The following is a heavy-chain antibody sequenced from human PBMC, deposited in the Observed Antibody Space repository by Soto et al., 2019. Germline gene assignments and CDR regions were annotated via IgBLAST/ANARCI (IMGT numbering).Heavy chain of an antibody. J-gene: IGHJ4*02. V-gene: IGHV3-21*01. D-gene: IGHD3-22*01. CDR1: GFNFITYS. CDR3: VRDGLDYYDTERLYFDN. CDR2: ISSSAVYI. Sequence: EVQLVESGGGPVRPGGSLKLSCAASGFNFITYSLSWVRQAPGKGLEWVASISSSAVYIDYADSVKGRFTISRDNAHNSLYLQMNSLRAEDTATYYCVRDGLDYYDTERLYFDNWGQGTLVTVSS.